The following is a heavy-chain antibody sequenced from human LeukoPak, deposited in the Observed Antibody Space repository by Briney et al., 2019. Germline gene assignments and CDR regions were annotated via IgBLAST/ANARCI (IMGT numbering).Heavy chain of an antibody. V-gene: IGHV3-64*01. CDR2: ISSNGGST. D-gene: IGHD6-19*01. Sequence: GGSLRLSCAASGFTFSSYAMHWVRQAPGKGLEYVSAISSNGGSTFYANSVKGRFTVPRDNSKSTLSLQMGSLRAEDMAVYYCARRAPGYSSGWLDYWGQGTLVTISS. J-gene: IGHJ4*02. CDR3: ARRAPGYSSGWLDY. CDR1: GFTFSSYA.